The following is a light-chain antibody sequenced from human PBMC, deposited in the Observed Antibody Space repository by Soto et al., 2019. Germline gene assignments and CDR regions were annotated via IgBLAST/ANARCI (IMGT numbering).Light chain of an antibody. CDR2: EVN. J-gene: IGLJ1*01. V-gene: IGLV2-8*01. Sequence: QSALTQPPSASWSPGQSVTISCTGTSSDVGGYNYVSWFQQHPGKAPKLIIHEVNQRPSGVPDRFSGSKSGNTASLTVSGLQAEDEGTYYCSSYGGYNNVVFGTGTKLTVL. CDR3: SSYGGYNNVV. CDR1: SSDVGGYNY.